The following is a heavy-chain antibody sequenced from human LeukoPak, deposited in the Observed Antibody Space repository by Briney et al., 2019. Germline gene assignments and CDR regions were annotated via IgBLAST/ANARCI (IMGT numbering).Heavy chain of an antibody. CDR3: ATPLKGVGGRDY. Sequence: ASVKVSCQASGYMFIDYYIHWVRPAHGQGLEWMGWMNPNNGDTNYAQKFQGRVTMTRDTSISKAYMELSSLRSDDTAVYYCATPLKGVGGRDYWGQGTLVTVSS. V-gene: IGHV1-2*02. J-gene: IGHJ4*02. CDR1: GYMFIDYY. CDR2: MNPNNGDT. D-gene: IGHD1-26*01.